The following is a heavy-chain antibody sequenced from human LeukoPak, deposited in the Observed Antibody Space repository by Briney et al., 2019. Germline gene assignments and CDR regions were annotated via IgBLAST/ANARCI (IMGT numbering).Heavy chain of an antibody. D-gene: IGHD2-15*01. Sequence: QPGGSLRLSCAASGLTFSGPAMSWVRQAPGKGLEWVSLISGSGNSTYYADSVKGRFTISRDNSNNMLYLQMNSLRAEDTAIYYCAKVLVLVSANRYYFDYWGQGTLVTVSS. CDR2: ISGSGNST. CDR1: GLTFSGPA. V-gene: IGHV3-23*01. CDR3: AKVLVLVSANRYYFDY. J-gene: IGHJ4*02.